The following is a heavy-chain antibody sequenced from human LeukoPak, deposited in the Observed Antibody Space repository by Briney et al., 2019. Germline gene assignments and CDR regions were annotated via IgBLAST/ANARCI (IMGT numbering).Heavy chain of an antibody. D-gene: IGHD6-19*01. V-gene: IGHV3-15*01. J-gene: IGHJ4*02. CDR2: IKSKTDGGTT. CDR1: GFTFSNAW. CDR3: TSLSSGLYRADY. Sequence: GGSLRLSCAASGFTFSNAWMSWVRQAPGKGLEWVGRIKSKTDGGTTDYAAPVKGRFTISRDDSKNTLYLQMNSLKTEGTAVYYCTSLSSGLYRADYWGQGTLVTVSS.